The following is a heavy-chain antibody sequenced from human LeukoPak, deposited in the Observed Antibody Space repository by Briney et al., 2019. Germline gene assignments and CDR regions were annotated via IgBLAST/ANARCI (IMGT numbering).Heavy chain of an antibody. D-gene: IGHD2-2*02. CDR2: IYYSGST. CDR3: ARSPSTGAAAAIWGWGAFDI. J-gene: IGHJ3*02. CDR1: GGSISSYY. Sequence: SETLSLTCTVSGGSISSYYWSWIRQPPGKGLEWIGYIYYSGSTNYNPSLKSRVTISVDTSKNQFSLKLSSVTAADTAVYYCARSPSTGAAAAIWGWGAFDIWGQGTMVTVSS. V-gene: IGHV4-59*01.